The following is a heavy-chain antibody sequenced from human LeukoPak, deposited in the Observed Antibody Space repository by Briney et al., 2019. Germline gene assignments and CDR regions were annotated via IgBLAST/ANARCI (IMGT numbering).Heavy chain of an antibody. D-gene: IGHD6-19*01. CDR3: ARCRQWLIKDLACDAFDI. CDR1: GGTFSSYA. CDR2: IIPIFGTP. V-gene: IGHV1-69*13. Sequence: ASVKVSCKASGGTFSSYAINWVRQAPGQGLEWMGGIIPIFGTPNYAQKFQDRVTITAGESTSTAYMELSSLRSEDTAVYYCARCRQWLIKDLACDAFDIWGQETMVTVSS. J-gene: IGHJ3*02.